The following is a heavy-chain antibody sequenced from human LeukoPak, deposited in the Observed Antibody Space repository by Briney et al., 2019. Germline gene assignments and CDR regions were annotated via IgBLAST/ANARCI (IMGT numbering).Heavy chain of an antibody. Sequence: SETLSLTCTVSGGSISSDWYWGWVRQPPGNGLEWIGAIYRNGDTYYNPSLKSRVTISLDTSKNQFSLRLNSVTAAVTAVYYCARAKRDYYDNSGYESYYYFMDVWGKGTTVTVSS. V-gene: IGHV4-38-2*02. CDR1: GGSISSDWY. J-gene: IGHJ6*03. CDR2: IYRNGDT. D-gene: IGHD3-22*01. CDR3: ARAKRDYYDNSGYESYYYFMDV.